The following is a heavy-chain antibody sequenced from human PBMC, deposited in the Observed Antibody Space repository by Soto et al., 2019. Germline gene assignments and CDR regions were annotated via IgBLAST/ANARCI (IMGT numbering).Heavy chain of an antibody. Sequence: EVQLVESGGGLVQPGRSLRLSCAASGFTFDDYAMHWVRQALGKGLEWVSGISWNSGSIGYADSVKGRFTISRDNAKNSLYLQMNSLRAEDTALYYCAKDVVGAILGAFDIWGQGTMVTVSS. D-gene: IGHD1-26*01. V-gene: IGHV3-9*01. CDR2: ISWNSGSI. CDR3: AKDVVGAILGAFDI. J-gene: IGHJ3*02. CDR1: GFTFDDYA.